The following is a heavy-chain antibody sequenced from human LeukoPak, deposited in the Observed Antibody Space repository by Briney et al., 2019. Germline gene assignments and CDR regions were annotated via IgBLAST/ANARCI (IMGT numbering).Heavy chain of an antibody. V-gene: IGHV3-30*14. CDR2: MSYDGSNK. D-gene: IGHD2-15*01. J-gene: IGHJ4*02. CDR1: GCTVHIYA. Sequence: PGGSLTLSCPASGCTVHIYAMHGVRQAPRKGLEGVAVMSYDGSNKYYAASVKGRFTISRDNSQYALHLQMSSLRVADSAIYYCARDQVQDWSSGSCYVIDNWGPGALVAVSS. CDR3: ARDQVQDWSSGSCYVIDN.